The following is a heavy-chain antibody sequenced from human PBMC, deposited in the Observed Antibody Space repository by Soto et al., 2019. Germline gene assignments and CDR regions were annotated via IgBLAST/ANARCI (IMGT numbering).Heavy chain of an antibody. J-gene: IGHJ3*02. Sequence: VGSLRLSCAASGFTFSSYAMSWVRQAPGKGLEWVSAISGSGGSTYYADSVKGRFTISRDNSKNTLYLQMNSLRAEDTAVYYCAKLYSGYSYGDDAFDIWGQGTMVTVSS. V-gene: IGHV3-23*01. CDR1: GFTFSSYA. D-gene: IGHD5-18*01. CDR2: ISGSGGST. CDR3: AKLYSGYSYGDDAFDI.